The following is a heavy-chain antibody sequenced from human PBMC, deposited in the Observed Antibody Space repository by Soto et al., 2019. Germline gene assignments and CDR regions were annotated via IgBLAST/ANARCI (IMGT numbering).Heavy chain of an antibody. CDR1: GGSFSGYY. CDR2: INHSGST. Sequence: QVQLQQWGAGLLKPSETLSLTCAVYGGSFSGYYWSWIRQPPGKGLEWIGEINHSGSTNYNPSLKSRVTISVDTSKNQFSLKLSSVTAADTAVYYCAASYVWGSYIPRDWGQGTLVTVSS. D-gene: IGHD3-16*01. J-gene: IGHJ4*02. V-gene: IGHV4-34*01. CDR3: AASYVWGSYIPRD.